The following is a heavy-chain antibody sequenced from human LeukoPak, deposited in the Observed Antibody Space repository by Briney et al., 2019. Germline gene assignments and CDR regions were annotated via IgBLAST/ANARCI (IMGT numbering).Heavy chain of an antibody. D-gene: IGHD6-13*01. V-gene: IGHV4-34*01. CDR2: INHSGST. J-gene: IGHJ4*02. CDR1: GGSFSGYY. CDR3: ARESGQQLVSYYFDY. Sequence: PSETLSLTCAVYGGSFSGYYWSWIRLPPGKGLEWIGEINHSGSTNYNPSLKSRVTISVDTSKNQFSLKLSSVTAADTAVYYCARESGQQLVSYYFDYWGQGTLVTVSS.